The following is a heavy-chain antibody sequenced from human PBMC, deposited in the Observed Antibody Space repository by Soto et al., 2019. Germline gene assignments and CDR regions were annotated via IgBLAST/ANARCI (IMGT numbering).Heavy chain of an antibody. CDR3: ARYGGTAIWYFDI. CDR2: VSHSGTA. V-gene: IGHV4-34*01. Sequence: QVRLQQWGAGLLKPSETLSLTCAVYGASFTGYYWTWLRQSPGKGLEWIGEVSHSGTAKYNPSLKSRVTRSLDTSKSQCSLELTSVTAADTAVYYCARYGGTAIWYFDIWGRGTSVSVSS. D-gene: IGHD2-15*01. CDR1: GASFTGYY. J-gene: IGHJ2*01.